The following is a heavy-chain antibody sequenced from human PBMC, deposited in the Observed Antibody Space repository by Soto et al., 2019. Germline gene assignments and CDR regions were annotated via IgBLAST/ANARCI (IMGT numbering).Heavy chain of an antibody. Sequence: EVQLVASGGGLVKPGGSLRLSCTASGFTFSTYNMNWVRQAPGKGLEWGSSISSSSNYADSVKGRFTISRDNAKNSLYLQMNSLRAEDTAVYYCARDHLSGRWFDPWGQGTLVTVSS. J-gene: IGHJ5*02. CDR1: GFTFSTYN. D-gene: IGHD1-26*01. CDR2: ISSSS. CDR3: ARDHLSGRWFDP. V-gene: IGHV3-21*01.